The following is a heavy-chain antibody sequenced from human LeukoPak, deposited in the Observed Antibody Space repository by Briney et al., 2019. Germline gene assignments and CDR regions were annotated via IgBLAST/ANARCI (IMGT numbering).Heavy chain of an antibody. V-gene: IGHV3-11*01. J-gene: IGHJ1*01. CDR2: ISHSGTTV. CDR3: ARDGAYDDASGNRAAF. CDR1: GFRFSYYY. D-gene: IGHD3-22*01. Sequence: PGGSLRLSCTASGFRFSYYYMNWFSQTPGKGLEWLSYISHSGTTVQYADSVRGRFTVSRYNHKNTLYFQMNSLRVEDTALYYCARDGAYDDASGNRAAFWRQGTLVTVSS.